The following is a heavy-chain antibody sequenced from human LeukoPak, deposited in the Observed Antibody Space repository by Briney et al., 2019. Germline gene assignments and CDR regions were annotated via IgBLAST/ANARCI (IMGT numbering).Heavy chain of an antibody. CDR2: INPNSGGT. D-gene: IGHD6-13*01. V-gene: IGHV1-2*07. CDR3: AKRQLGSYELCY. CDR1: GYTFTGFY. Sequence: GASVKVSCKASGYTFTGFYIHWVRQAPGQGLEWMGWINPNSGGTHYAHNFQGRVTMTSDTSSSTAYMELTRLRSDDTAIFYCAKRQLGSYELCYWGQGTLVTVSS. J-gene: IGHJ4*02.